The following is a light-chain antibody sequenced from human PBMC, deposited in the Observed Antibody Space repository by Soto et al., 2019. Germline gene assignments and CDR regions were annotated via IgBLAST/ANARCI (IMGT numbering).Light chain of an antibody. J-gene: IGKJ1*01. Sequence: DIQMTQSPSTLSASVGDRVTITCRARQRSSSWLALYQQKPGKAPKLLIYDASSLATGVPSRFSGSGSGTEFTLTISSRQPDDFATYYCQHQRTFGQGTKVEIK. V-gene: IGKV1-5*01. CDR2: DAS. CDR1: QRSSSW. CDR3: QHQRT.